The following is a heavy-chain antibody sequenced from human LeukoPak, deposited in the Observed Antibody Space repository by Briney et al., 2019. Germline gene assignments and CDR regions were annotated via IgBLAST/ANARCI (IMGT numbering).Heavy chain of an antibody. Sequence: GSLRLSCTASGFTFGDYAMSWFRQAPGKGLEWVGFIRSKAYGGTTEYAASAKGRFTISRDDSKSIAYLQMNSLKTEDTAVYYCTSYYDSRGYPGDYWGQGTLVTVSS. V-gene: IGHV3-49*03. J-gene: IGHJ4*02. CDR2: IRSKAYGGTT. CDR3: TSYYDSRGYPGDY. CDR1: GFTFGDYA. D-gene: IGHD3-22*01.